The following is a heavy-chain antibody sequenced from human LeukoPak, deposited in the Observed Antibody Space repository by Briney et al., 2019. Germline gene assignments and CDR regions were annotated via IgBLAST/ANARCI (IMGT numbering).Heavy chain of an antibody. D-gene: IGHD5-18*01. CDR1: GFTVSSNY. J-gene: IGHJ4*02. CDR2: IYSGGTT. Sequence: GGSLRLSCAASGFTVSSNYMIWVRQAPGKGLEWVSVIYSGGTTYYADSVQGRFTISRHNSKNTVYLQMNSLRAEDTAVYYCARGTIQLWWDYWGQGTLVTVSS. CDR3: ARGTIQLWWDY. V-gene: IGHV3-53*01.